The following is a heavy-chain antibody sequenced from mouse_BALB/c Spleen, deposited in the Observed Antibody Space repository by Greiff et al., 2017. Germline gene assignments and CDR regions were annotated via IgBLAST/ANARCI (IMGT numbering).Heavy chain of an antibody. Sequence: QVQLKESGPGLVAPSQCLSITCTVSGFSLTSYGVHWVRQPPGKGLEWLGVIWAGGSTNYNSALMSRLSISKDNSKSQVFLKMNSLQTDDTAMYYCARALYDGYYFDYWGQGTTLTVSS. CDR3: ARALYDGYYFDY. V-gene: IGHV2-9*02. CDR2: IWAGGST. J-gene: IGHJ2*01. D-gene: IGHD2-3*01. CDR1: GFSLTSYG.